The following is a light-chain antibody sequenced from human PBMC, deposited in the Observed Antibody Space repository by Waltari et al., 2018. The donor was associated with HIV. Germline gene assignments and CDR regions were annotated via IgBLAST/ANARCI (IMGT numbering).Light chain of an antibody. CDR2: AAS. J-gene: IGKJ2*01. V-gene: IGKV1-39*01. CDR3: QQTYSLPYT. CDR1: QNITNL. Sequence: TCRARQNITNLVNWFQNTPGKAPQLLVVAASHHHPGTPSRFSGGGYGTDFTLTITNPQPDDFAHYFCQQTYSLPYTFGPGTKL.